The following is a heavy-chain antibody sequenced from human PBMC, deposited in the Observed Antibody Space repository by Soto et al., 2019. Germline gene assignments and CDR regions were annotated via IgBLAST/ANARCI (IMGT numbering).Heavy chain of an antibody. V-gene: IGHV3-30*18. CDR2: ISSDGNKK. Sequence: QVQLVESGGGVVQPGRSLRLSCAASGFTFSDYGMHWVRQAPGKGLEWVAAISSDGNKKYYTGSVKGRFTISRDDSKNRLYLQMNSLRADDTAVYYCAKSGGHYYMYDAFDIWGQGTVVTVSS. J-gene: IGHJ3*02. CDR3: AKSGGHYYMYDAFDI. CDR1: GFTFSDYG. D-gene: IGHD1-26*01.